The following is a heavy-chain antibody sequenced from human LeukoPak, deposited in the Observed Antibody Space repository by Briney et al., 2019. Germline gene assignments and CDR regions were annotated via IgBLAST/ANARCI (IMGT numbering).Heavy chain of an antibody. V-gene: IGHV3-30*04. Sequence: GRSLRLSCAASGFTFSSYAMHWVRQAPGKVLEWLAVISYDGSNKYYADSVKGRFTISRDNSKNTLNLQMNSLRAEDTAVYYCASATSSNYGSGNTFDYWGQGTLVTVSS. J-gene: IGHJ4*02. CDR3: ASATSSNYGSGNTFDY. D-gene: IGHD3-10*01. CDR1: GFTFSSYA. CDR2: ISYDGSNK.